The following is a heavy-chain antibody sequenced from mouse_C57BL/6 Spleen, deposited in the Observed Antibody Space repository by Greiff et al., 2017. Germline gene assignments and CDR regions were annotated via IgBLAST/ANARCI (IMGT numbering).Heavy chain of an antibody. CDR1: GYTFTSYW. CDR3: AREVNYAMDY. J-gene: IGHJ4*01. D-gene: IGHD2-2*01. V-gene: IGHV1-52*01. CDR2: IDPSDSET. Sequence: QVQLQQPGAELVRPGSSVKLSCKASGYTFTSYWMHWVKQRPIQGLEWIGNIDPSDSETHYNQKFKDKATLTVDKSSSTAYMQLSSLTSEDSAVYYCAREVNYAMDYWGQGTSVTVSS.